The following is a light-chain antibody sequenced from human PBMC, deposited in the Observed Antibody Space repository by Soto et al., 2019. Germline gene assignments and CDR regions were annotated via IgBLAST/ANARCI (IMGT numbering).Light chain of an antibody. Sequence: EIVLTQSPATLSLSPGERATLSCRASQSFRSSYLAWYQQKPGQAPRLLIYAASTRATGIPARFSGSGSGTEFTLTISSLQSEDFAVYYCQQYYRWPQTFGQGTKVDIK. CDR1: QSFRSSY. CDR2: AAS. CDR3: QQYYRWPQT. J-gene: IGKJ1*01. V-gene: IGKV3-15*01.